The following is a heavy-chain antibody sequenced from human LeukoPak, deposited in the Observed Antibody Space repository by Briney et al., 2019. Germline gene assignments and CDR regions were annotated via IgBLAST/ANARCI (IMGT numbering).Heavy chain of an antibody. CDR1: GGTFSSYA. CDR3: ASYSGSYEKLDY. Sequence: SVKVSCKASGGTFSSYAISWVRQAPGQGLEWMGGIILIFGTANYAQKFQGRVTITTDESTSTAYMELSSLRSEDTAVYYCASYSGSYEKLDYWGQGTLVTVSS. V-gene: IGHV1-69*05. CDR2: IILIFGTA. J-gene: IGHJ4*02. D-gene: IGHD1-26*01.